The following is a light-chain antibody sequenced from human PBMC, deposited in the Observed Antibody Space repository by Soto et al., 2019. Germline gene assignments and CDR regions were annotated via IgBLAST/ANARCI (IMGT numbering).Light chain of an antibody. V-gene: IGKV3-11*01. CDR1: QSVTST. Sequence: EIVLTQSPGTLSLSPGEIATLSFSASQSVTSTSLAWYQQKPGQAPRLLMYDASNRATGIPARFSGSGSGTDFTLTISSLEPEDFAVYYCQQRSNWPPPITFGQGTRLEIK. J-gene: IGKJ5*01. CDR3: QQRSNWPPPIT. CDR2: DAS.